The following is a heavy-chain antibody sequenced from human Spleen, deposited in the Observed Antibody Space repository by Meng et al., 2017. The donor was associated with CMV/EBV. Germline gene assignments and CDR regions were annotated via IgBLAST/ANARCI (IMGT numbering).Heavy chain of an antibody. CDR1: GGSVSSGSYY. Sequence: GSLRLSCTVSGGSVSSGSYYWSWIRQPPGKGLEWIGYIYYSGSTNYNPSLKSRVTISVDTSKNQFSLKLTSVTAADTAVYYCSRKMTITDAFDIWGQGKMVTVSS. J-gene: IGHJ3*02. CDR3: SRKMTITDAFDI. CDR2: IYYSGST. D-gene: IGHD4/OR15-4a*01. V-gene: IGHV4-61*01.